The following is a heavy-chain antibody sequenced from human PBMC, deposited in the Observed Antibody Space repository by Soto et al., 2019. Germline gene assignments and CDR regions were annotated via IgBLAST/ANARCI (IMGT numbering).Heavy chain of an antibody. CDR2: IIPLFST. D-gene: IGHD6-19*01. Sequence: QVQLVQSGAEVKKPGCSVKVSCKASGDTFRNYAFTWVRQAPGQGLEWMGTIIPLFSTRYAQKFQGRVTMTADESTSTVYMDLSSLKSDDTAVYYCARDPGIAVVGRGTSFEHWGQGTLVTVSS. CDR1: GDTFRNYA. J-gene: IGHJ4*02. V-gene: IGHV1-69*18. CDR3: ARDPGIAVVGRGTSFEH.